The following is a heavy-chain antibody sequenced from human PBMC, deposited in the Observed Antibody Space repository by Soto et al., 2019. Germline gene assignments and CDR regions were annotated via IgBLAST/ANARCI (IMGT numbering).Heavy chain of an antibody. CDR2: ISASGVTT. CDR1: GFTFSSHG. CDR3: AKDMGPGSGTALDY. D-gene: IGHD3-10*01. V-gene: IGHV3-23*01. J-gene: IGHJ4*02. Sequence: EVPMLESGGGLVQPGGSLRLSCAASGFTFSSHGMSWVRQAPGKGLEWVSTISASGVTTFYGDSVKGRFTVSRDNSKNTLYLQMNSLRVEDTALYYCAKDMGPGSGTALDYWGQGTLVTVSS.